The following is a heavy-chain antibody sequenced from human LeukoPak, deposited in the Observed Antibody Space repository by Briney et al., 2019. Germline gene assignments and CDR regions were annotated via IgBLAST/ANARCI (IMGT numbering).Heavy chain of an antibody. Sequence: GGSLRLSCAVSGFTFSTYWMSWVRQAPGKGLEWVANINQDGSEKYYVDSVKGRFTISRDNAKNSLYLQMNSLRAEDTAVYYCASYYGSGSHFDYWGQGTLVTVSP. CDR3: ASYYGSGSHFDY. CDR1: GFTFSTYW. V-gene: IGHV3-7*01. J-gene: IGHJ4*02. D-gene: IGHD3-10*01. CDR2: INQDGSEK.